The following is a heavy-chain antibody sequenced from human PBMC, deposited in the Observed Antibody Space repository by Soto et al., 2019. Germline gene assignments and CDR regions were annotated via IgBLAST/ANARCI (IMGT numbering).Heavy chain of an antibody. Sequence: GESLKISCKGSGYSFTSYWIGWVRQMPGKGLEWMGIIYPGDSDTRYSPSFQGQVTISADKSISTAYLQWSSLKASDTAMYYCARRQWELPRSLYYYYGMDVWGQGTTVTVSS. CDR2: IYPGDSDT. D-gene: IGHD1-26*01. J-gene: IGHJ6*02. CDR1: GYSFTSYW. V-gene: IGHV5-51*01. CDR3: ARRQWELPRSLYYYYGMDV.